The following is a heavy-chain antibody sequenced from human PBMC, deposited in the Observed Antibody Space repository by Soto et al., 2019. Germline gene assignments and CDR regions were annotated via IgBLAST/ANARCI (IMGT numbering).Heavy chain of an antibody. Sequence: GASVKVSCKASGYTFTSYAMHWVRQAPGQRLEWMGWINAGNGNTKYSQKFQGRVTITRDTSASTAYMELSSLRSEDTAVYYCSRVGAAAGPYYFDDWCQGTQVTVSS. CDR1: GYTFTSYA. V-gene: IGHV1-3*01. CDR3: SRVGAAAGPYYFDD. J-gene: IGHJ4*02. D-gene: IGHD6-13*01. CDR2: INAGNGNT.